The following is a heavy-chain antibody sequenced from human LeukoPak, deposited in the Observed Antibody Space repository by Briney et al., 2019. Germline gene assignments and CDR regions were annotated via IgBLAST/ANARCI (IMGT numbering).Heavy chain of an antibody. CDR1: GFTFSSYS. CDR3: ARDNRVSQWELPDWFDP. D-gene: IGHD1-26*01. J-gene: IGHJ5*02. V-gene: IGHV3-21*01. Sequence: GGSLRLSCAASGFTFSSYSMNWVRQAPGKGLEWVSSISSSSSYIYYADSVKGRFTISRDNAKNSLYLQMNSLRAEDTAVYYCARDNRVSQWELPDWFDPWGQGTLVTVSS. CDR2: ISSSSSYI.